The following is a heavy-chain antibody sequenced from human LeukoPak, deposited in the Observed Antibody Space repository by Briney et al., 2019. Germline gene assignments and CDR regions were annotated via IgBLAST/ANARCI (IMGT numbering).Heavy chain of an antibody. J-gene: IGHJ4*02. CDR2: INSDGSWT. V-gene: IGHV3-74*01. CDR3: VSFYETY. D-gene: IGHD2/OR15-2a*01. CDR1: GNYW. Sequence: GGSLRLSCAASGNYWMHWVRQAPGKGLVWVSHINSDGSWTSYADSVKGRFTISKDNAKNTVYLQMNSLRAEDTAVYYCVSFYETYWGRGTLVTVSS.